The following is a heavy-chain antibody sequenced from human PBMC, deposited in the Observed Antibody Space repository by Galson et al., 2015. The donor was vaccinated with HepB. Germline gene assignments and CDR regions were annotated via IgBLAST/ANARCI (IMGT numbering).Heavy chain of an antibody. CDR1: GGSISNYY. CDR2: IYYSGTT. J-gene: IGHJ2*01. CDR3: VRYCTVSTCYAYFEL. D-gene: IGHD2-2*01. Sequence: SETLSLTCTVSGGSISNYYWSWIRQPPGKGLEWIGYIYYSGTTNYNPSLKSRVTMSVGTSKNQFSLKLSSVTTADTAVYYCVRYCTVSTCYAYFELWGRGTLVTVSS. V-gene: IGHV4-59*01.